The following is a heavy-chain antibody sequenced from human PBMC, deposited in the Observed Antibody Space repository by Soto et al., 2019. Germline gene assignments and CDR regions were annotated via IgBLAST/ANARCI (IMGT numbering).Heavy chain of an antibody. D-gene: IGHD1-7*01. J-gene: IGHJ6*02. V-gene: IGHV6-1*01. CDR1: GDSVSTNIAA. CDR3: ARDAAHTLNYPPGMDV. Sequence: PSQTLSLTCAISGDSVSTNIAAWSWIRQSPSRGLEWLGRTLYRSSKWYNEYAVSVKSRMTINPDTSKNQFSLQLNSVTPEDTAVYYCARDAAHTLNYPPGMDVCGQGTEVTVYS. CDR2: TLYRSSKWYN.